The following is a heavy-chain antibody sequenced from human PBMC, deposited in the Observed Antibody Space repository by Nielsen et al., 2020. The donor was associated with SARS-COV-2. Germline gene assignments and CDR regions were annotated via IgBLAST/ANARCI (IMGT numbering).Heavy chain of an antibody. J-gene: IGHJ6*03. V-gene: IGHV5-10-1*01. CDR3: ARQYELPAATYYYYYYYMDV. D-gene: IGHD2-2*01. CDR2: IDPSDSYT. CDR1: GYIFTSYW. Sequence: KVSCKGSGYIFTSYWISWVRQMPGKGLEWMGRIDPSDSYTNYSPSFQGHVTISADKSISTAYLQWSSLKASDTAMYYCARQYELPAATYYYYYYYMDVWGKGTTVTVSS.